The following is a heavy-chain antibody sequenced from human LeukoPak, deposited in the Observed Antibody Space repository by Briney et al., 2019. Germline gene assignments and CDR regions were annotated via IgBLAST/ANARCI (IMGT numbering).Heavy chain of an antibody. CDR1: GYTFTGYD. J-gene: IGHJ3*02. D-gene: IGHD2-15*01. Sequence: ASVKVSCKASGYTFTGYDMHWVRQAPGQGLEWMGRINPYSGGTNYAQKFQGRVTMTRDTSISTAYMELSRLRSDDTAVYYCARDRGYCSGGRCYSSFDIWGQGTMVTVSS. CDR2: INPYSGGT. CDR3: ARDRGYCSGGRCYSSFDI. V-gene: IGHV1-2*06.